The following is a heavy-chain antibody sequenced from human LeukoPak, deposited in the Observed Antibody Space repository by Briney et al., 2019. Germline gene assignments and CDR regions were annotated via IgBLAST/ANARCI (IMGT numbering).Heavy chain of an antibody. CDR1: GFTVSNSY. CDR2: ISGIGGNA. D-gene: IGHD7-27*01. V-gene: IGHV3-23*01. Sequence: GGSLRLSCAASGFTVSNSYMNWVRQAPGKGLECVSGISGIGGNAYYADSVKGRFTISRDNSKNTLYLQMNSLRAEDTAVYYCAKTSGFFDYWGQGTLVTVSS. J-gene: IGHJ4*02. CDR3: AKTSGFFDY.